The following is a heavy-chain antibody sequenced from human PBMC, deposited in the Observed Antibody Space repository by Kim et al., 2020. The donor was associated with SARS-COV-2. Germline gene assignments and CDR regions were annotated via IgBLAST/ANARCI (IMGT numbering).Heavy chain of an antibody. CDR2: ISGSSSYT. J-gene: IGHJ6*02. CDR3: ARDTTTLTADNFYGMDV. CDR1: GFTFSDYY. Sequence: GGSLRLSCAASGFTFSDYYMSWVRQAPGKGLEWVSYISGSSSYTNYADSVKGRFTISRDNPKNSLYLQMNSLRAEDTAVYYCARDTTTLTADNFYGMDVWGQGTTGTVSS. V-gene: IGHV3-11*05. D-gene: IGHD4-4*01.